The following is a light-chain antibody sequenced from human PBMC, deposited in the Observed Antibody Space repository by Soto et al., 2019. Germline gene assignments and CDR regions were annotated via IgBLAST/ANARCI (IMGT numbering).Light chain of an antibody. CDR3: QQYGNSRGT. CDR1: QSISSSY. CDR2: GAS. V-gene: IGKV3-20*01. Sequence: EIVLTQSPGTLSLSPGKRATLSCRASQSISSSYLAWYQQRTGQAPRILIYGASSRDTGIPDRFSGSGSGTDFTLTLSRLEPEDFAVYYCQQYGNSRGTFGQGTKVDIK. J-gene: IGKJ1*01.